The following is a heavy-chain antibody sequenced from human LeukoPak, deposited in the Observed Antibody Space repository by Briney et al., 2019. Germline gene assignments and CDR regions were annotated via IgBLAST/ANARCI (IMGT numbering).Heavy chain of an antibody. Sequence: GGSLRLSCAASGFTFSTYNMNWVRQAPGKGLEWVSRITSDGSSTIYADSVKGRFTISRDNAKSTVYLQMNSLRAEDTAVYFCAKDSAFYYIDVWGKGTTVIISS. D-gene: IGHD3-10*01. V-gene: IGHV3-74*01. CDR2: ITSDGSST. J-gene: IGHJ6*03. CDR1: GFTFSTYN. CDR3: AKDSAFYYIDV.